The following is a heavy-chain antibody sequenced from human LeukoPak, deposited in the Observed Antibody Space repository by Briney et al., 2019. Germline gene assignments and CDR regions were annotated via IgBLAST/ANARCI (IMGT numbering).Heavy chain of an antibody. CDR1: GGSINSGGHY. V-gene: IGHV4-31*03. CDR2: INYSGST. Sequence: SGTLSLTCTVSGGSINSGGHYWSWIRQHPGKGLEWIGYINYSGSTYYNPSLKSRVTISIDTSQNQFSLKLSSVTAADTAVYYCARDEAIFGAGYYYGMGVWGQGTTVTVSS. CDR3: ARDEAIFGAGYYYGMGV. D-gene: IGHD3-3*01. J-gene: IGHJ6*02.